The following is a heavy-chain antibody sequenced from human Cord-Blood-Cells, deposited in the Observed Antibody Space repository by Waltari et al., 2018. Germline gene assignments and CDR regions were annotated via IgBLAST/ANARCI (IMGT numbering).Heavy chain of an antibody. V-gene: IGHV1-2*02. CDR1: GYTFTGYY. D-gene: IGHD6-6*01. J-gene: IGHJ6*02. CDR3: ARGYSSSYYYYGMDV. Sequence: QVQLVQSGAEVKKPGASVKVSCKASGYTFTGYYMHSVPQAPGQGLEWMGWINPNSGGTNYAQKFQGRVTMTRDTSISTAYMELSRLRSDDTAVYYCARGYSSSYYYYGMDVWGQGTTVTVSS. CDR2: INPNSGGT.